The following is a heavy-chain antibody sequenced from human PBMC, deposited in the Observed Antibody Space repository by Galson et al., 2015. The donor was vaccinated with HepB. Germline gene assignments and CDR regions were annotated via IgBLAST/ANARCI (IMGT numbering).Heavy chain of an antibody. V-gene: IGHV3-15*07. Sequence: SLRLSCAASGFTFSNAWMNWVRQAPGKGLEWVGRIKSKTDGGTTDYAAPVKGRFTISRDDSKNTLYLQMNSLKTEDTAVYYCTTDVHGYSSINDAFDIWGQGTMVTVSS. J-gene: IGHJ3*02. CDR3: TTDVHGYSSINDAFDI. D-gene: IGHD6-13*01. CDR1: GFTFSNAW. CDR2: IKSKTDGGTT.